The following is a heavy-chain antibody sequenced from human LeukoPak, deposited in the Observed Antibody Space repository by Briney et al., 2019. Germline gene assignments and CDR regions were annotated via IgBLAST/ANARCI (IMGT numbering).Heavy chain of an antibody. V-gene: IGHV3-30*02. Sequence: GGSLRLSCAASGFTFSSYGMHWVRQGPGKGLEWVAVIWYGGSNKYYADSVKGRFTISIDNSKNTLYLQMNSLRAEDTAVYYCAKWSGSYYAFDIWGQGTMLTVSS. CDR1: GFTFSSYG. CDR2: IWYGGSNK. CDR3: AKWSGSYYAFDI. J-gene: IGHJ3*02. D-gene: IGHD1-26*01.